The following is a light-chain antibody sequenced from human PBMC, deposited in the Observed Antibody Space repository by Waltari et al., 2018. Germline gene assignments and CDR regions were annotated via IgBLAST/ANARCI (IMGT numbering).Light chain of an antibody. V-gene: IGKV1-12*01. Sequence: DTQMTQSQSSVSASVGDRVTITGRASQDVTNHLAWFQQKPGRAPKVLIFDASTLQSGVPSRFSGSGSGTEFSLTISSLQPADFATYYCQQGDSLPPTFGQGTKVEIK. CDR3: QQGDSLPPT. CDR2: DAS. J-gene: IGKJ1*01. CDR1: QDVTNH.